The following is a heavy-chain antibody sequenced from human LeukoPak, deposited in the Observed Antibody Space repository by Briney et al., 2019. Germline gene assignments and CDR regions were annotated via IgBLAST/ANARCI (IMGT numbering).Heavy chain of an antibody. CDR2: INHSGST. CDR1: GGSFSGYY. J-gene: IGHJ4*02. D-gene: IGHD6-13*01. Sequence: SSETLSLTCAVYGGSFSGYYWSWIRQPPGKGLEWIGEINHSGSTNYNPSLKSRVTISVDTSKNQFSLKLSSVTAADTAVYYCATSATAAAPDYWGQGTLVTVSS. V-gene: IGHV4-34*01. CDR3: ATSATAAAPDY.